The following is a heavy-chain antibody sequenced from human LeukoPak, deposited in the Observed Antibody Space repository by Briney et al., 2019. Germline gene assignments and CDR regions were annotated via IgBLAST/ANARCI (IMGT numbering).Heavy chain of an antibody. J-gene: IGHJ4*02. CDR2: IYTSGST. CDR1: GGSISSGSYY. Sequence: PSQTLSLTCTVSGGSISSGSYYWSWIRQPAGKGLEWIGRIYTSGSTNYNPSLKSRVTISVDTSKNQFSLKLSSVTAADTAVYYCASTTLGYYDSSGPPFDYWGQGTLVTVSS. D-gene: IGHD3-22*01. V-gene: IGHV4-61*02. CDR3: ASTTLGYYDSSGPPFDY.